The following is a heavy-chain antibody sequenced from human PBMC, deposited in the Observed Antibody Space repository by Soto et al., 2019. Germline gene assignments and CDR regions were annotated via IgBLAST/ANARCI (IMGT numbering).Heavy chain of an antibody. CDR3: ARDLGGSSSYLGY. CDR2: INPASGGA. Sequence: ASVKVSCKASGYTFTGRYIHWVRQAPGQGLEWMGWINPASGGATYAQKFQGRVSLTRDTSNSIAYMELSSLRSDDTAVYFCARDLGGSSSYLGYWGQGNQVTVSS. J-gene: IGHJ4*02. CDR1: GYTFTGRY. D-gene: IGHD6-6*01. V-gene: IGHV1-2*02.